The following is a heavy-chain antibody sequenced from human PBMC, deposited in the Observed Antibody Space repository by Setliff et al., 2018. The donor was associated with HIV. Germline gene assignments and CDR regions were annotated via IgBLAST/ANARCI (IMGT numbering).Heavy chain of an antibody. CDR2: VSPNGYEK. D-gene: IGHD1-26*01. CDR1: GYGYSTFD. Sequence: GESLKISCAAFGYGYSTFDMDWVRQTPGKGLEWVADVSPNGYEKRYADFAKGRFTVSRDNSKNILFLQMDSLGADDTGIYYCAEPTSGMYPRAFDLWGRGTVVTVSS. V-gene: IGHV3-23*01. J-gene: IGHJ3*01. CDR3: AEPTSGMYPRAFDL.